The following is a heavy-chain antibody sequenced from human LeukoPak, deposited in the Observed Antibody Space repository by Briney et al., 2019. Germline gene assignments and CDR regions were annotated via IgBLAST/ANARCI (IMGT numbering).Heavy chain of an antibody. V-gene: IGHV3-13*04. CDR2: IGTAGDT. CDR1: GFTFSSYD. Sequence: PGGSLRLSCAASGFTFSSYDMHWVRQATGKGLEWVSAIGTAGDTYYPGSVKGRFTISRENAKNSLYLQMNSLRAGDTAVYYCARTNYDDGEDYFDYWGQGTLVTVSS. CDR3: ARTNYDDGEDYFDY. J-gene: IGHJ4*02. D-gene: IGHD3-16*01.